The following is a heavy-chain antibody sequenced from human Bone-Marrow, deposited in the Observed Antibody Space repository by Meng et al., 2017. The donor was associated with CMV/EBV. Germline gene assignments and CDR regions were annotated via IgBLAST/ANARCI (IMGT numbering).Heavy chain of an antibody. CDR2: IYHSGST. CDR3: ARLDYYDSSGYRQLWSYYYYGMDV. Sequence: SETLSLTCAVYGGSFSGYYWSWIRQPPGKGLEWIGSIYHSGSTYYNPSLKSRVTISVDTSKNQFSLKLSSVTAADTAVYYCARLDYYDSSGYRQLWSYYYYGMDVWGQGTTVTVSS. J-gene: IGHJ6*02. CDR1: GGSFSGYY. V-gene: IGHV4-34*01. D-gene: IGHD3-22*01.